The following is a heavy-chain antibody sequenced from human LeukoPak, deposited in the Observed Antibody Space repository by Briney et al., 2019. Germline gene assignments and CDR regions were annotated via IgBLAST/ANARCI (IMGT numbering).Heavy chain of an antibody. CDR1: GFTFSCYA. CDR3: AKVGDSSSWPYDAFDI. CDR2: ISGSGGST. V-gene: IGHV3-23*01. D-gene: IGHD6-13*01. Sequence: GGSLTLSCAASGFTFSCYAMRWVRQATGKGLEWVSAISGSGGSTYYADSVKGRFTISRDNSKNTLYLQMNSLRAEDTAVYYCAKVGDSSSWPYDAFDIWGQGTMVTVSS. J-gene: IGHJ3*02.